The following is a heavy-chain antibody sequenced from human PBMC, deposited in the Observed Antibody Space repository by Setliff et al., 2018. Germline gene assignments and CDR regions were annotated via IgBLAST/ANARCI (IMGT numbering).Heavy chain of an antibody. V-gene: IGHV4-34*01. J-gene: IGHJ4*02. Sequence: PSETLSLTCAVYGGSFSTYYWIWIRQPPGKGLEWIGEINHSGSTNYNPSLKSRVTISVDTSKNQVSLKLSSVTAADTAVYYCARLDSSSRVDYWGQGTLVTVSS. D-gene: IGHD6-13*01. CDR3: ARLDSSSRVDY. CDR2: INHSGST. CDR1: GGSFSTYY.